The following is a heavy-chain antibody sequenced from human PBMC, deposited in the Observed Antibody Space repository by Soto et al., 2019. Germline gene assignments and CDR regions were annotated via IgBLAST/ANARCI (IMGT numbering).Heavy chain of an antibody. J-gene: IGHJ6*03. V-gene: IGHV4-59*01. CDR3: ARGGYCSSTSCSYYYYYYMDV. CDR2: IYYSGST. D-gene: IGHD2-2*03. CDR1: GGSISSYY. Sequence: SETLSLTCTVSGGSISSYYWSWIRQPPGKGLEWIGYIYYSGSTNYNPSLKSRVTISVDTSKNQFSLKLGSVTAADTAVYYCARGGYCSSTSCSYYYYYYMDVWGKGTTVTVSS.